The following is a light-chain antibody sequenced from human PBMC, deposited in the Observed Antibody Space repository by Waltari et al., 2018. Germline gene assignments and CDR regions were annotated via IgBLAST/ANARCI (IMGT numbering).Light chain of an antibody. J-gene: IGLJ3*02. CDR1: SGSTASNY. Sequence: NFMLTQPHSVSESPGKTEIMSCTRSSGSTASNYVQWYQQRPGSAPTSVIYEGSQRPSGVLDRFSGSIDSSSNSASLTISGLKTEDEPDYCCQSFDDNEKVFGGGTKVTVL. CDR2: EGS. CDR3: QSFDDNEKV. V-gene: IGLV6-57*04.